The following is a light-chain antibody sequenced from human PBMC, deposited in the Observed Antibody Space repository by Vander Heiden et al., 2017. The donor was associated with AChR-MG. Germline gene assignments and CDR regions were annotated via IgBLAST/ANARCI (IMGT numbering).Light chain of an antibody. CDR3: QVWDSSLSVI. V-gene: IGLV3-21*02. CDR2: DDS. CDR1: DIGSNN. Sequence: SYVLTQSLSVSVAPGQTARITCGGDDIGSNNVQWYRQKPGQAPVLVVYDDSDRPSGIPERFSGSNSGNTATLTISGVEAGDEADYYCQVWDSSLSVIFGGGTKLTVL. J-gene: IGLJ2*01.